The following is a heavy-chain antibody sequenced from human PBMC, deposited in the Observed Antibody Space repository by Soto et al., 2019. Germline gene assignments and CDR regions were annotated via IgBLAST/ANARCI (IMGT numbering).Heavy chain of an antibody. V-gene: IGHV5-51*01. D-gene: IGHD3-10*01. CDR1: GYSFTTHW. CDR3: ARGGDRGRRDWRVFVY. J-gene: IGHJ4*02. Sequence: PGESLKTSCKGSGYSFTTHWLGCVRQMPGKGLEWMGIIYPGDSDTKYRPSFQGQVTISADKSISTAYLQWRRLEACDTAMYYGARGGDRGRRDWRVFVYWGECVLVTV. CDR2: IYPGDSDT.